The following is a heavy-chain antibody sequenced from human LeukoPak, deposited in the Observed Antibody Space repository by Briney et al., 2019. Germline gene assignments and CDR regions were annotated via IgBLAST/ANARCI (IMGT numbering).Heavy chain of an antibody. CDR1: GFTFSSYE. D-gene: IGHD3-10*02. CDR3: SELGITMIGGV. Sequence: GGSLRLSCAASGFTFSSYEMNWVRQAPGKGLEWGSYISSSGSTIYYADSVKGRFTISRDNAKNSLYLQMNSLRAEDTAVYYCSELGITMIGGVWGKGTTVTISS. J-gene: IGHJ6*04. V-gene: IGHV3-48*03. CDR2: ISSSGSTI.